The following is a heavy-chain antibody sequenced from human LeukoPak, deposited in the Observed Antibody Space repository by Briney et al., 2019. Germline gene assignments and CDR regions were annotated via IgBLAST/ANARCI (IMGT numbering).Heavy chain of an antibody. CDR3: ARDPNGDYIGAFDF. CDR1: GFTFSRYA. D-gene: IGHD4-17*01. Sequence: PGGSLRLSCVASGFTFSRYAMIWVRQAPGKGLEWVSAIVAGGGGKYADSVKGRFTVFRDNSKNTLYLQMNGLTDEDTAVYFCARDPNGDYIGAFDFRGQGTRVTVSS. J-gene: IGHJ3*01. CDR2: IVAGGGG. V-gene: IGHV3-23*01.